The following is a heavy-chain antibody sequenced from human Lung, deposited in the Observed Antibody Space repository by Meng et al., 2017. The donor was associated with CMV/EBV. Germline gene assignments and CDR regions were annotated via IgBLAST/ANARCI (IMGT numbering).Heavy chain of an antibody. J-gene: IGHJ4*02. CDR2: LTPSLGIA. V-gene: IGHV1-69*02. D-gene: IGHD3-3*01. Sequence: VRLVQTGAEGKKPGFTGKVTRRAFGVTFSSYTLRWLRQAPGSGLEWLGRLTPSLGIANYAQTFQGRVTITADNSTSTAYMELSSLRSEDTAVYHRASSIFGVVIISPLGYWGQGTLVTVSS. CDR3: ASSIFGVVIISPLGY. CDR1: GVTFSSYT.